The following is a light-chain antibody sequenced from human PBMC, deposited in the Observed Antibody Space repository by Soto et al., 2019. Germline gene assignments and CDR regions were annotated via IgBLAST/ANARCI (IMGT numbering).Light chain of an antibody. V-gene: IGKV3-15*01. CDR1: QSMRSN. CDR2: AAC. Sequence: KVMTQSPDTVSVTPGEGAPLSCRVSQSMRSNLAWYQQRPGQGPRHRIHAACTRATGVPARFSGSGSGTEFTLTISDLQSEDLALYFCQHYDIWPHTFGGGGMV. CDR3: QHYDIWPHT. J-gene: IGKJ4*01.